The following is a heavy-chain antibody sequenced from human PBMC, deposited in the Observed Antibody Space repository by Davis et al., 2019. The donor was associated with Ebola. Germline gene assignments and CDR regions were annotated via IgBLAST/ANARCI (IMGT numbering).Heavy chain of an antibody. Sequence: LSCTVSGGSISSGGYYWSWIRQHPGKGLEWIGYIYYSGSTYYNPSLKSRVTISVDTSKNQFSLKLSAVTAADTAVYYCARDGGRHWYFDLWGRGTLVTVSS. J-gene: IGHJ2*01. D-gene: IGHD3-16*01. CDR2: IYYSGST. CDR3: ARDGGRHWYFDL. CDR1: GGSISSGGYY. V-gene: IGHV4-31*03.